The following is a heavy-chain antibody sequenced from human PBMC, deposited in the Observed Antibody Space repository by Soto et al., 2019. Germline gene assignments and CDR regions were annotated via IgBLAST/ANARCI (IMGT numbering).Heavy chain of an antibody. J-gene: IGHJ6*02. V-gene: IGHV1-69*12. CDR1: GGTFRTAA. Sequence: QVQLEQSGAEVKKPGSSVKVSCKASGGTFRTAAISWVRQAPGQGLEWMGGIMPVFRTPDYAQKFQGRVTITADESTNTAYMELSCLRSDDTAVYYCARDNDRPQLGGNYYYILDVWGQGTTITVSS. CDR2: IMPVFRTP. CDR3: ARDNDRPQLGGNYYYILDV. D-gene: IGHD2-8*01.